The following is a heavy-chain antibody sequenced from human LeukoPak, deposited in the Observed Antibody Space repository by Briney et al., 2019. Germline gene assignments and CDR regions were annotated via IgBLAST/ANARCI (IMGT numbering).Heavy chain of an antibody. CDR3: AREESSCMDV. J-gene: IGHJ6*02. D-gene: IGHD3-10*01. Sequence: ASVKVSCKASGYTFTGYYMHWVRQAPGQGLEWMGWINVNSGGTKYAQKFQGRVTMTRDTSTSTVYMELSSLRSEDTAVYYCAREESSCMDVWGQGTAVTVSS. CDR2: INVNSGGT. V-gene: IGHV1-2*02. CDR1: GYTFTGYY.